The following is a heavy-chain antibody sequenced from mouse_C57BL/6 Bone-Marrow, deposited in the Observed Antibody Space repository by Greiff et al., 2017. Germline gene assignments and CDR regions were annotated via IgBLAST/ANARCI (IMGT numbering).Heavy chain of an antibody. D-gene: IGHD4-1*01. V-gene: IGHV8-12*01. J-gene: IGHJ2*01. CDR1: GFSLSTSGMG. Sequence: QVTLKECGPGILQSSQTLSLTCSFSGFSLSTSGMGVSWIRQPSGKGLEWLAHIYWDDDKRYNPSLKSRLTISKDTSRNQVFLKITSVDTADTATYYCARSPTGTWGYFDYWGQGTTLTVSS. CDR3: ARSPTGTWGYFDY. CDR2: IYWDDDK.